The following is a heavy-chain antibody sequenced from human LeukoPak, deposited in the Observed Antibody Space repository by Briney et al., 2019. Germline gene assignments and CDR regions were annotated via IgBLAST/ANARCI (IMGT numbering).Heavy chain of an antibody. J-gene: IGHJ4*02. CDR2: ISYDGSNK. D-gene: IGHD1-1*01. CDR1: GFTFSSYG. V-gene: IGHV3-30*18. CDR3: AKAGYYY. Sequence: GGSLRLSSAASGFTFSSYGMHWVRQAPGKGLDWVAVISYDGSNKYYADSVKGRFTISRDNSKNTLYLQMNSLRAEDTAVYYCAKAGYYYWGQGTLVTVSS.